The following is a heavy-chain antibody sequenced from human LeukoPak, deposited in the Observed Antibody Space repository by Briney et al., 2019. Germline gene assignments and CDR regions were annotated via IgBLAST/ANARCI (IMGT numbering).Heavy chain of an antibody. J-gene: IGHJ6*03. V-gene: IGHV4-4*07. CDR1: GGSINSYY. D-gene: IGHD6-6*01. CDR3: ARGGDSSSSDYYYYMDV. Sequence: SETLSLTCSVSGGSINSYYWSWIWQPAGKGLEWIGRIYTSGSTNYNPSLKSRVTMSVDTSKNQFSLKLSSVTAADTAVYYCARGGDSSSSDYYYYMDVWGKGTTVTVSS. CDR2: IYTSGST.